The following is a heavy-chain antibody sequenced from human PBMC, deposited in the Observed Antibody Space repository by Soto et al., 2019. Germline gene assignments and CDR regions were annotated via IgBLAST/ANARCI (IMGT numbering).Heavy chain of an antibody. CDR1: VDTVSSNSVA. CDR3: ARSEEDSDYYYYGMDV. V-gene: IGHV6-1*01. J-gene: IGHJ6*02. Sequence: PSQTLSLTCVGSVDTVSSNSVAWSWVRQSPSRGPEWLGRTYYRSRWYSDYAVSVRSRIDINADTSKNQVSLQLNSVTPEDTAVYYCARSEEDSDYYYYGMDVWGQGTTVTVS. CDR2: TYYRSRWYS. D-gene: IGHD2-15*01.